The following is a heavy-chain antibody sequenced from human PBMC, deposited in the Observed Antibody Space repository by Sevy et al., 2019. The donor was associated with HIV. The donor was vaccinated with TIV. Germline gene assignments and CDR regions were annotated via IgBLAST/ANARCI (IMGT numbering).Heavy chain of an antibody. V-gene: IGHV3-11*01. CDR1: GFTFSDYY. Sequence: GSLRLSCAASGFTFSDYYMSWIRQAPGKGLEWVSYISSSGSTIYYADSVKGRFTISRDNAKNSLYLQMNSLRAEDTAVYYCARGRYYGDYAGNYYYYGMDVWGQGTTVTVSS. CDR2: ISSSGSTI. D-gene: IGHD4-17*01. CDR3: ARGRYYGDYAGNYYYYGMDV. J-gene: IGHJ6*02.